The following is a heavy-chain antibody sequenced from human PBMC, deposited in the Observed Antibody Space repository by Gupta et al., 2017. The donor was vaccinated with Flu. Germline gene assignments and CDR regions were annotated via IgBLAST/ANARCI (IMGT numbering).Heavy chain of an antibody. CDR3: ATAQYGRAEY. Sequence: EVQLLESGGGLVQPGGSLRLSCVASGFTFRSYAMTWVRQAPGKGLEWLTAISNSAGNTYYADSVKGRFTISRDNSKNTLYLQLNNVGAEDTAIYYCATAQYGRAEYWGQGTLVTVSS. CDR1: GFTFRSYA. J-gene: IGHJ4*02. CDR2: ISNSAGNT. D-gene: IGHD3-10*01. V-gene: IGHV3-23*01.